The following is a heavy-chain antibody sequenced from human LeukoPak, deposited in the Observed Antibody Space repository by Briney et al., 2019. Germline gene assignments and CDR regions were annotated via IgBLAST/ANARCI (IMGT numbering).Heavy chain of an antibody. Sequence: SETLSLTCTVSGYSISSGSYWGWIRQPPGKGPEWIGSIYLSGTTFYNPSLKSRVTIAVDTSKNQFSLKLTSVTAADTAVYYCAGARVVADRFDYWGQGTLVTVSS. J-gene: IGHJ4*02. CDR3: AGARVVADRFDY. V-gene: IGHV4-38-2*02. CDR1: GYSISSGSY. D-gene: IGHD2-15*01. CDR2: IYLSGTT.